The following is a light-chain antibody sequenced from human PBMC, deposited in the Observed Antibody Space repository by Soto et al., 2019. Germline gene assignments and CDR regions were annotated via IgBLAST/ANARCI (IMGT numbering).Light chain of an antibody. CDR1: QAIRTA. Sequence: AIQLTQSPSSLSASVGDRVTITCRASQAIRTALGWYQQRPGKVPKLLIYAASTLQSGVPSRFSGSGSGTDFTLTISCLQSEDFATYYCQQYYSYPVTFGQGTRLEI. J-gene: IGKJ5*01. CDR2: AAS. CDR3: QQYYSYPVT. V-gene: IGKV1-13*02.